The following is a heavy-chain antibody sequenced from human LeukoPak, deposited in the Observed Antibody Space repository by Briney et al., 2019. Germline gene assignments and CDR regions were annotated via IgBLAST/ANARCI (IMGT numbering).Heavy chain of an antibody. Sequence: SETLSLTCTVSGGSISSYYWSWIRQPPGKGLEWIGYIYYSGSTNYNPSLKSRVTISVDTSKNQFSLKLSSVTAADTAVYYCARQYSSSSGFDYWGQGTLVTLSS. J-gene: IGHJ4*02. CDR3: ARQYSSSSGFDY. D-gene: IGHD6-6*01. CDR2: IYYSGST. CDR1: GGSISSYY. V-gene: IGHV4-59*08.